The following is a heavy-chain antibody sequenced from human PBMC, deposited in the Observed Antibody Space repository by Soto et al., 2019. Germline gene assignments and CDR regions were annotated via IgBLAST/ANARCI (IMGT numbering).Heavy chain of an antibody. CDR1: GFTFSTYS. V-gene: IGHV3-48*02. CDR2: ISSGSTTI. CDR3: AGVRNGLDV. D-gene: IGHD3-10*01. Sequence: EVQLMESGGGLVQSGGSLRLSCAASGFTFSTYSMNWVRQAPGKGLEWVSYISSGSTTIYYADSVKGRFTISRDNAKNSLYLQMNSLRDEDTAVYYCAGVRNGLDVWGQGTTVTVSS. J-gene: IGHJ6*02.